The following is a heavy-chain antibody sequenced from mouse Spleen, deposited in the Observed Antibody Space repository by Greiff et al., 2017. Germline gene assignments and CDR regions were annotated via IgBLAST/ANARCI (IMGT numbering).Heavy chain of an antibody. D-gene: IGHD3-2*01. J-gene: IGHJ2*01. CDR1: GYAFTNYL. V-gene: IGHV1-54*01. CDR3: AREDSSGYGFDY. CDR2: INPGSGGT. Sequence: VQLQQSGAELVRPGTSVKVSCKASGYAFTNYLIEWVKQRPGQGLEWIGVINPGSGGTNYNEKFKGKATLTADKSSSTAYMQLSSLTSDDSAVYFCAREDSSGYGFDYWGQGTTLTVSS.